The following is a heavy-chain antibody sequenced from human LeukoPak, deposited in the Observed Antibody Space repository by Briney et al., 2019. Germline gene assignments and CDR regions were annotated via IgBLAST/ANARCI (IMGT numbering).Heavy chain of an antibody. J-gene: IGHJ4*02. CDR1: GFTVSSNY. V-gene: IGHV3-23*01. D-gene: IGHD1-26*01. CDR2: ISGSGGST. Sequence: GSLRLSCAASGFTVSSNYMSWVRQAPGKGLEWVSAISGSGGSTYYADSVKGRFTISRDNSKNTLYLQMNSLRAEDTAVYYCAKDRSGSYSQGLDYWGQGTLVTVSS. CDR3: AKDRSGSYSQGLDY.